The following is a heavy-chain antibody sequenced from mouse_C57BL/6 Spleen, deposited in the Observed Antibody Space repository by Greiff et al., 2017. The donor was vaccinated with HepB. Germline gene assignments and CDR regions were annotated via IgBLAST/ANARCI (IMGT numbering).Heavy chain of an antibody. Sequence: VKLVESGAELVKPGASVKMSCKASGYTFTTYPIEWMKQNHGKSLEWIGNFNPYNDDTKYNEKFKGKATLTIEKSSSTVYLELSRLTSDDSAVYYCARRDGNYGKFAYWGQGTLVTVSA. CDR1: GYTFTTYP. D-gene: IGHD2-1*01. CDR2: FNPYNDDT. V-gene: IGHV1-47*01. J-gene: IGHJ3*01. CDR3: ARRDGNYGKFAY.